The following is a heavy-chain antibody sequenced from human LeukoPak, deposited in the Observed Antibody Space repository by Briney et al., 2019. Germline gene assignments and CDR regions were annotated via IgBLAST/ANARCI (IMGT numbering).Heavy chain of an antibody. CDR2: INPSGGST. D-gene: IGHD3-10*01. J-gene: IGHJ5*02. V-gene: IGHV1-46*01. CDR1: GYTFTSYY. Sequence: VASVKVSCTASGYTFTSYYMHWVRQAPGQGLEWMGVINPSGGSTSYAQKFQGRVTMTRDTSTSTVYMEPSSLRSEDTAVYYCARECGSLLWFGELFGWFDPWGQGTLVTVSS. CDR3: ARECGSLLWFGELFGWFDP.